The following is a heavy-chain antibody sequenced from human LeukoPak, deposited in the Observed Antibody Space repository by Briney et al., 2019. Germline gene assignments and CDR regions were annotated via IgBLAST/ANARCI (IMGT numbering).Heavy chain of an antibody. CDR1: GFTFSSYW. CDR3: AREGWFGELFLGD. D-gene: IGHD3-10*01. CDR2: IKQDGSEK. Sequence: PGGSLRLSCAASGFTFSSYWMSWVRQAPGKGLEWVANIKQDGSEKYYVDSVKGRFTISRDNAKNSLYLQMNSLRAEDTAVYYCAREGWFGELFLGDWGQGTLVTVSS. V-gene: IGHV3-7*01. J-gene: IGHJ4*02.